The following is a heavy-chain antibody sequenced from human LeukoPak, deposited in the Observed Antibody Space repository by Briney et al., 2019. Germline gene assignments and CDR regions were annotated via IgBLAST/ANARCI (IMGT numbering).Heavy chain of an antibody. CDR2: ISDSGGTT. V-gene: IGHV3-23*01. CDR3: ARGSGSYYFDAFDI. J-gene: IGHJ3*02. CDR1: GFTFNNYA. Sequence: GGSLRLSCAASGFTFNNYAMTWFRQAPGRGLEWVSGISDSGGTTDYADSVKGRFTISRDNSKNTLYLQMNSLRAEDTAVYYCARGSGSYYFDAFDIWGQGTMVTVSS. D-gene: IGHD1-26*01.